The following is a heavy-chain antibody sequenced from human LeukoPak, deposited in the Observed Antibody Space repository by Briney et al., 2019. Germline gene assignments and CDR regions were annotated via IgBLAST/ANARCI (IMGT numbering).Heavy chain of an antibody. J-gene: IGHJ4*02. Sequence: PSETLSLTCAVYGGSFSDYFWSWIRQSPGKGLEWIGEINHSGSTNYNPSLKSRVTISVDTPKNQFSLKLTSVTAAGTAVYYCARARVNGKFDYWGQGILVTVSS. V-gene: IGHV4-34*01. D-gene: IGHD1-14*01. CDR2: INHSGST. CDR1: GGSFSDYF. CDR3: ARARVNGKFDY.